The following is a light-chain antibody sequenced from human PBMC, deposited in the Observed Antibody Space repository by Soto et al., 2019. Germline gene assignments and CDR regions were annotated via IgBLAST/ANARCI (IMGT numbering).Light chain of an antibody. CDR2: GAS. CDR3: QQYNTWVRGT. J-gene: IGKJ2*01. V-gene: IGKV3-15*01. CDR1: QSVDSD. Sequence: EVVVTQSPATLSVSPGERVTLSCRASQSVDSDVAWFQHKPGQAPRLLIYGASTRAAGIPGRFSGSGYETDFTFTISSLEPEDSATYFCQQYNTWVRGTFGQGTKLGIK.